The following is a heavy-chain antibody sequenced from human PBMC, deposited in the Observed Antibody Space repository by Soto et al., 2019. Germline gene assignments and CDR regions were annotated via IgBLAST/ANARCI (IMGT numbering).Heavy chain of an antibody. CDR1: GFTFSTYW. V-gene: IGHV3-23*01. Sequence: GGSLRLSCAASGFTFSTYWMSWVRQAPGKGLEWVSDINGSGGGTYYVDSVKGRFTISRDNSKNTLYLQMNSLRAEDTAVYYCAKDATGGSWPASVWGQGTLVTVSS. CDR3: AKDATGGSWPASV. J-gene: IGHJ4*02. CDR2: INGSGGGT. D-gene: IGHD2-15*01.